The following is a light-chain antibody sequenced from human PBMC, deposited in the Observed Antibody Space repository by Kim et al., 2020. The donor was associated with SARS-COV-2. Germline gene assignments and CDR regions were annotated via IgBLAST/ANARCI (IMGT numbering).Light chain of an antibody. V-gene: IGLV3-9*01. CDR3: QVWDSSIGV. CDR1: NSGNKN. J-gene: IGLJ2*01. CDR2: RDT. Sequence: SVALGQTARITCGGNNSGNKNVHWYQQKPGQAPILVIYRDTNRPSGIPERFSGSNSGNTATLTISRAQAGDESDYYCQVWDSSIGVFGGGTQLTVL.